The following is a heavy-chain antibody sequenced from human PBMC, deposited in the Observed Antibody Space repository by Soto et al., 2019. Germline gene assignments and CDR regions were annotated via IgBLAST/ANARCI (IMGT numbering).Heavy chain of an antibody. CDR3: ASDYESGFNDFDH. CDR1: GLTFSAYG. V-gene: IGHV3-33*01. J-gene: IGHJ4*02. D-gene: IGHD5-12*01. Sequence: QVQLVESGGGVVQPGRSLRLSCAVSGLTFSAYGMHWVRQAPGKGLEWLAVIWHDGSLKYYADSVKGRFTISRDNLKSTVFLQMNTLRVEDTAVYYCASDYESGFNDFDHWGQGSLVTVSS. CDR2: IWHDGSLK.